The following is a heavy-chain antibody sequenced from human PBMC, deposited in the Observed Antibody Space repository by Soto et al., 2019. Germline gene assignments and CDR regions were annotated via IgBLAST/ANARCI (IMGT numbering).Heavy chain of an antibody. CDR3: ARQALGEFHTNWFDT. Sequence: SETLSLTCTVSGGSISSSSYYWGWIRQPPGKGLEWIGSIYYSGSTYYNPSLKSRVTISVDTSKNQFSLKLSSVTAADTAVYYCARQALGEFHTNWFDTWGQGTLVTVSS. CDR2: IYYSGST. CDR1: GGSISSSSYY. D-gene: IGHD3-10*01. V-gene: IGHV4-39*01. J-gene: IGHJ5*02.